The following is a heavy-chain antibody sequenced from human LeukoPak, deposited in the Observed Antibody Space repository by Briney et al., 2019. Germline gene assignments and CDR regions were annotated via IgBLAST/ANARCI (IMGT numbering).Heavy chain of an antibody. V-gene: IGHV5-51*01. J-gene: IGHJ1*01. CDR2: IYPGDSDT. CDR3: ARREDSSSWGY. Sequence: GESLKISCTGSGYSFTSYWISWVRPMPGKGLEWMGIIYPGDSDTRYSPSFQSQVTISADKSISTAYLQWSSLKASDTAMYYCARREDSSSWGYWGQGTLVTVSS. D-gene: IGHD6-13*01. CDR1: GYSFTSYW.